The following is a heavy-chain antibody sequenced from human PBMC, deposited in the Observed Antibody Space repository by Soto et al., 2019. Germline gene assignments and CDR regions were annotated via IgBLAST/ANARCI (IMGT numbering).Heavy chain of an antibody. J-gene: IGHJ6*03. Sequence: PSETLSLTCTVSGGSISSYYWSWIRQPPGKGLEWIGYIYYSGSTNYNPSLKSRVTISVDTSKNQFSLKLSSVTAADTAVYYCARHFTGERYYDFWSGSPNYYMDVWGKGTTVTVSS. CDR3: ARHFTGERYYDFWSGSPNYYMDV. D-gene: IGHD3-3*01. CDR1: GGSISSYY. V-gene: IGHV4-59*08. CDR2: IYYSGST.